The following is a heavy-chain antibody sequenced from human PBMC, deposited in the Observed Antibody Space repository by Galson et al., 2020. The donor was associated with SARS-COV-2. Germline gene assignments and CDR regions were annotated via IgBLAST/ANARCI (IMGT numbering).Heavy chain of an antibody. Sequence: SETLSLPCPASGATISSSGSYWAWNRQPPGQGLEWIGSFYYSGSTYYNPSLKSRVTVSVDTSKNQFSLSLTSVTATDTAVYYCARLSITMIFALITNYYFDYWGQGILVTVSS. CDR1: GATISSSGSY. CDR3: ARLSITMIFALITNYYFDY. V-gene: IGHV4-39*01. J-gene: IGHJ4*02. CDR2: FYYSGST. D-gene: IGHD3-22*01.